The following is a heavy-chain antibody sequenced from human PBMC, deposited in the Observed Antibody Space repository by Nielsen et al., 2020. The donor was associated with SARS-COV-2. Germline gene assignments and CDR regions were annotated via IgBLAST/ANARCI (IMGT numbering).Heavy chain of an antibody. J-gene: IGHJ5*02. CDR2: IYYSGST. Sequence: GSLRLSCTVSGGSISSSSYYWGWIRQPPGKGLEWIGSIYYSGSTYYNPSLKSRVTISVDTSKNQFSLKLSSVTAADTAVYYCARGATAVEGTGWFDPWGQGTLVTVSS. V-gene: IGHV4-39*01. CDR1: GGSISSSSYY. D-gene: IGHD6-19*01. CDR3: ARGATAVEGTGWFDP.